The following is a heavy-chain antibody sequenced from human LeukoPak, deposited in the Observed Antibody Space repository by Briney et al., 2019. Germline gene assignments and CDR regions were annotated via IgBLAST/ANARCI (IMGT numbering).Heavy chain of an antibody. CDR3: ATFTYGSGVDY. V-gene: IGHV3-21*01. J-gene: IGHJ4*02. CDR1: GFTVSSYS. D-gene: IGHD3-10*01. CDR2: ISSSSSYI. Sequence: GGCLRLSCAASGFTVSSYSMNWVRQAPGEGLEWVSSISSSSSYIYYADSVKGRFTITRDNAKTSLYLQMNSLRAEDTAVYYCATFTYGSGVDYWGQGTLVTVSS.